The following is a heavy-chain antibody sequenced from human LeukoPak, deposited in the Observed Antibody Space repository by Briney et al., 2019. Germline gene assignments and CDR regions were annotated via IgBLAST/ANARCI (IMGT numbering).Heavy chain of an antibody. D-gene: IGHD4-17*01. V-gene: IGHV3-21*04. Sequence: GGSLRLSCAASGFTFSSYSMNWVRQAPGKGLEWVSFISSSSSYIYSADSVKGRFTISRDNAKNTLYLQMNSLRAEDTAVYYCAKDAYGDYEDYWGQGTLVTVSS. CDR3: AKDAYGDYEDY. CDR2: ISSSSSYI. J-gene: IGHJ4*02. CDR1: GFTFSSYS.